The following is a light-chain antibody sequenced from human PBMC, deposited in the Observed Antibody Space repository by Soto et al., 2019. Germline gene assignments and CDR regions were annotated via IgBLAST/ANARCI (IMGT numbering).Light chain of an antibody. Sequence: IVLTPSPSTRASSQRKTXAVSCTASQSLSSINLAWFQQKPGQAPRLLIYGTSSRATGIPDRFSGSGSGTDFTLTISSLEPEDFAFYYCQQRNSWPLTFGGGTKVDIK. J-gene: IGKJ4*01. CDR2: GTS. CDR3: QQRNSWPLT. CDR1: QSLSSIN. V-gene: IGKV3D-20*02.